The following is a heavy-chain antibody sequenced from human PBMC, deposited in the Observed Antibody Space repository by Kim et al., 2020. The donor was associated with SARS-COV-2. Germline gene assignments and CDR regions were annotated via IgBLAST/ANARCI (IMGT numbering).Heavy chain of an antibody. V-gene: IGHV4-31*02. Sequence: PSLKSRVTISVDTSKNQFSLKLSSVTAADTAVYYCARGRVVPALYAWFDPWGQGTLVTVSS. CDR3: ARGRVVPALYAWFDP. D-gene: IGHD2-2*01. J-gene: IGHJ5*02.